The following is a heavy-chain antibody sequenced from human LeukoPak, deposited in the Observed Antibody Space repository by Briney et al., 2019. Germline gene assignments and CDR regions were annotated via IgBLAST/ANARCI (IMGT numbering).Heavy chain of an antibody. J-gene: IGHJ5*02. CDR2: ISGSGGST. V-gene: IGHV3-23*01. CDR1: GFTFSSYG. D-gene: IGHD3-9*01. CDR3: AKDLLRYFDWLLSGFDP. Sequence: GGSLRPSCAASGFTFSSYGMHRVRQAPGKGLEWVSAISGSGGSTYYADSVKGRFTISRDNTKNTLYLQMNSLRAEDTAVYYCAKDLLRYFDWLLSGFDPWGQGTLVTVSS.